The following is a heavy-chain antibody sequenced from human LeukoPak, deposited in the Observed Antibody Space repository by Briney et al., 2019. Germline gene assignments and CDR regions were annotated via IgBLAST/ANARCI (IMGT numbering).Heavy chain of an antibody. Sequence: ASVKVSCKASGGTFSSYGISWVRQAPGQGLEWMGWISAYNGNTNYAQNLQGRVTMTTDTSTSTAYMELRSLRSDDTAVYYCARVPAARYNWFDPWGQGTLVTVSS. V-gene: IGHV1-18*01. D-gene: IGHD2-2*01. CDR3: ARVPAARYNWFDP. CDR1: GGTFSSYG. CDR2: ISAYNGNT. J-gene: IGHJ5*02.